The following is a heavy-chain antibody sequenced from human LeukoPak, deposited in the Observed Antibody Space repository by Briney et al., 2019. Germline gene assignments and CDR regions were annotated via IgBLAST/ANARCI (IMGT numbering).Heavy chain of an antibody. CDR2: IYHSGST. D-gene: IGHD3-10*01. CDR3: AREGHGSGSYYFDY. V-gene: IGHV4-30-2*01. CDR1: GGSISSGGYS. J-gene: IGHJ4*02. Sequence: SETLSLTCAVSGGSISSGGYSWSWIRQPPGKGLEWIGYIYHSGSTYYNPSLKSRVTISVDRSKNQFSLKLSSVTAADTAVYYCAREGHGSGSYYFDYWGQGTLVTVSS.